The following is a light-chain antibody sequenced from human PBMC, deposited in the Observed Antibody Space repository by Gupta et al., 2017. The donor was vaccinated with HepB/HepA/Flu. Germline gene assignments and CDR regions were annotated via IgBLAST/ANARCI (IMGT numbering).Light chain of an antibody. CDR3: QQSYSTPYT. Sequence: DIHITQSPSSLSASVGDIVTITCRASQSSSSYLNWYQQKPGKAPKLLIYAASSLQSGVPSRFSGSGSGTDFTLTISSLQPEDFATYYCQQSYSTPYTFGQGTKLEIK. V-gene: IGKV1-39*01. CDR2: AAS. CDR1: QSSSSY. J-gene: IGKJ2*01.